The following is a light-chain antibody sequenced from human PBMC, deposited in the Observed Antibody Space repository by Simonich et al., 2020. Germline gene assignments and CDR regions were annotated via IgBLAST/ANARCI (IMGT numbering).Light chain of an antibody. Sequence: QSALTQPASVSGSPGQSITISCTGTSSYVGSYNLVSWYQQHPGKAPKLMIYEGSKRPSVVSNRFSGSKSGNTASLTISGLQAEDEADYYCCSYAGSSTLVFGGGTKLTVL. J-gene: IGLJ2*01. V-gene: IGLV2-23*01. CDR3: CSYAGSSTLV. CDR2: EGS. CDR1: SSYVGSYNL.